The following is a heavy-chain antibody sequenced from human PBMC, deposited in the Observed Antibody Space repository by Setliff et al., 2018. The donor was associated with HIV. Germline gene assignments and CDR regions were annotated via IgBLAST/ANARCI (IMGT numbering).Heavy chain of an antibody. V-gene: IGHV4-59*11. J-gene: IGHJ4*02. CDR1: GASISSHY. D-gene: IGHD4-17*01. CDR2: IYFSGTT. CDR3: AREIYGGNSRPFDS. Sequence: SETLSLTCTVSGASISSHYWSWIRQPPGKGLEWIGYIYFSGTTNYNPSLKSRVTISVDTSKNQFSLNLNSVTAADTAVYYCAREIYGGNSRPFDSWGQGTLVTVSS.